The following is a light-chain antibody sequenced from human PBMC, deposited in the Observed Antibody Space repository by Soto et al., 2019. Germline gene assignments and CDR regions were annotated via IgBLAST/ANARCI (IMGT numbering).Light chain of an antibody. CDR2: SDD. CDR3: AAWDDSLNGVV. J-gene: IGLJ2*01. Sequence: QSVLTQPPSVSEAPRQRVTISCSGSSSNIGNNAVNWYQQVPGKPPKVPIYSDDLLSSGVSDRFSGSKSGTSASLAISGLQSEDEADYYCAAWDDSLNGVVFGGGTKLTVL. CDR1: SSNIGNNA. V-gene: IGLV1-36*01.